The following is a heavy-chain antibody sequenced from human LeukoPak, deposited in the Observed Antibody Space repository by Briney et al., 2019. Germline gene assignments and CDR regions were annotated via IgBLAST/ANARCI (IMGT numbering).Heavy chain of an antibody. Sequence: SGGSLRLSCAASGFTFNNYGLSWVRQAPGKGLEWVSAISGSGVTTYYADSVKGRFTISRDNSKNTLYLQMNSLRAEDTAVYYCARVYDFWSGYFDYWGQGTLVTVSS. CDR3: ARVYDFWSGYFDY. CDR2: ISGSGVTT. D-gene: IGHD3-3*01. V-gene: IGHV3-23*01. CDR1: GFTFNNYG. J-gene: IGHJ4*02.